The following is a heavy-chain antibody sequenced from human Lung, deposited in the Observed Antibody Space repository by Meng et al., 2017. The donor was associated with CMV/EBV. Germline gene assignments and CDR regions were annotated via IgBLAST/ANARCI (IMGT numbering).Heavy chain of an antibody. Sequence: GESXKISCAASGFMFSSSGMHWVRQAPGKGLEWVASIRYDGTHKYSADSAKGRFTISRDNSRYTLYLQMNSLRPEDTAVYYCAKDRSGYDPLGLDYWGQGAXVTVSS. D-gene: IGHD5-12*01. CDR3: AKDRSGYDPLGLDY. J-gene: IGHJ4*02. CDR1: GFMFSSSG. V-gene: IGHV3-30*02. CDR2: IRYDGTHK.